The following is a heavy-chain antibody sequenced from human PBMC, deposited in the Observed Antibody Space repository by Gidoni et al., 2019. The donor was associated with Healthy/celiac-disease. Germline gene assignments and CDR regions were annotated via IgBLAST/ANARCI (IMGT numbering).Heavy chain of an antibody. D-gene: IGHD6-6*01. CDR3: ARDRAARPRVYYNGMDV. V-gene: IGHV3-74*01. J-gene: IGHJ6*02. Sequence: RFTISRDNAKNTLYLQMNSLRAEDTAVYYCARDRAARPRVYYNGMDVWGQGTTVTVSS.